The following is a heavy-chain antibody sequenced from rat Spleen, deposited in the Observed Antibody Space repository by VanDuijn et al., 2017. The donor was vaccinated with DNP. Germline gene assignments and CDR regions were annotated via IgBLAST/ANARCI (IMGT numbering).Heavy chain of an antibody. Sequence: DVQLQESGPGLVKPSQSLSLTCSVTGYFITNNYWAWIRKFPGNKMEWMGHISNSGTITYNPSLKSRISITRDTSKNQFFLQLNSVTTEDTATYYCARSVYYYSGYIPFDYWGQGVMVTVSS. V-gene: IGHV3-1*01. CDR1: GYFITNNY. D-gene: IGHD1-2*01. CDR3: ARSVYYYSGYIPFDY. J-gene: IGHJ2*01. CDR2: ISNSGTI.